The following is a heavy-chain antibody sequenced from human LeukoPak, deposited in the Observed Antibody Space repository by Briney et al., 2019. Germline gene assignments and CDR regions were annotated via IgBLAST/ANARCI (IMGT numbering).Heavy chain of an antibody. CDR1: GGSFSGYY. V-gene: IGHV4-34*01. CDR3: ARPAAHGNYFDY. D-gene: IGHD4-17*01. Sequence: SETLSLTCAVYGGSFSGYYWSWIRQPPGKGLEWIGEINHSGSTNYNPSLKSRVTISVDTSKNQFSLKLSSVTAADTAVYYCARPAAHGNYFDYWGQGTLVTVSS. J-gene: IGHJ4*02. CDR2: INHSGST.